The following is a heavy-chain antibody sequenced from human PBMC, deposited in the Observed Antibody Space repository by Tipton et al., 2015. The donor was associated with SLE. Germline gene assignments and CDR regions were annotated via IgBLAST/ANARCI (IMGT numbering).Heavy chain of an antibody. J-gene: IGHJ4*02. V-gene: IGHV4-61*09. CDR2: IYTSGST. Sequence: TLSLTCTVSGGSISSGSYYWSWVRQPAGKGLEWIGYIYTSGSTNYNPSLKSRVTISVDTPKNQFSLKLSSVTAADTAVYYCARRSLGRRGYFDYWGQGTLVTVSS. CDR1: GGSISSGSYY. CDR3: ARRSLGRRGYFDY. D-gene: IGHD7-27*01.